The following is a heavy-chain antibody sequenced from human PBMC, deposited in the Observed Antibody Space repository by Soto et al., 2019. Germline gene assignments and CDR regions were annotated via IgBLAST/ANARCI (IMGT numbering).Heavy chain of an antibody. D-gene: IGHD3-3*01. V-gene: IGHV1-8*01. CDR2: MNPNSGNT. CDR1: GYTFTNYD. CDR3: IGWSGRGGMDV. Sequence: QVQLVQSGAEAEKPGASVKVSCKASGYTFTNYDINWVRQATGQGLEWMGWMNPNSGNTGYAQKFRGRLTIPRNTSTSTAYMELSSLRSEDTAVYYCIGWSGRGGMDVWGRGTTVTVSS. J-gene: IGHJ6*02.